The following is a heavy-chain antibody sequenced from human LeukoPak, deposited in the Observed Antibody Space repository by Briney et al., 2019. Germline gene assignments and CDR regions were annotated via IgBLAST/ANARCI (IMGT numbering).Heavy chain of an antibody. J-gene: IGHJ4*02. CDR3: ARRYYGSSSFDY. D-gene: IGHD3-10*01. V-gene: IGHV4-39*01. CDR2: IYYSGST. Sequence: SETLSLTCTVSGGSISSSSYYWGWLRQPPGKGLEWLGSIYYSGSTHYYPSLKSRHTISVDTSKNQFSLKQSSVTAADTAVYYCARRYYGSSSFDYWGQGTLVTVSS. CDR1: GGSISSSSYY.